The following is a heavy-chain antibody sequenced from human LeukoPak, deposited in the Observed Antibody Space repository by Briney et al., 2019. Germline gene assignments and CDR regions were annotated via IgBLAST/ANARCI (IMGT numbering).Heavy chain of an antibody. V-gene: IGHV3-30*03. D-gene: IGHD1-14*01. CDR1: GFTFSNYG. CDR2: ISYDGSNK. J-gene: IGHJ4*02. CDR3: ARNQRYFDY. Sequence: GRSLRLSCAASGFTFSNYGIHWVRQAPGKGLEWVAVISYDGSNKYYAESVKGRFTISRDNSKNTLYLQMNSLRAEDTAVYYCARNQRYFDYWGQGTLVTVSS.